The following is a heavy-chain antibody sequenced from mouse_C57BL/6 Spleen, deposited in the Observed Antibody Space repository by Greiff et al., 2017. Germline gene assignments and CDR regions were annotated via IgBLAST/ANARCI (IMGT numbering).Heavy chain of an antibody. J-gene: IGHJ2*01. Sequence: VQLQQSGAELVKPGASVKISCKASGYAFSSYWMNWVKQRPGKGLEWIGQIYPGDGDTNYNGKFKGKATLTADKSSSTAYMPLSSLTSEDSAFYFCSRSGDYSNYFDYWGQGTTLTVSS. CDR2: IYPGDGDT. CDR1: GYAFSSYW. CDR3: SRSGDYSNYFDY. D-gene: IGHD2-5*01. V-gene: IGHV1-80*01.